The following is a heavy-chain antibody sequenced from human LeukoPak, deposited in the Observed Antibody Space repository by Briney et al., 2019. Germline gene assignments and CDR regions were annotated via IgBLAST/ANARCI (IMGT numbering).Heavy chain of an antibody. J-gene: IGHJ4*02. V-gene: IGHV1-46*01. CDR1: GYTLASYY. Sequence: ASVKVSCKASGYTLASYYMHWVRQAPGQGPEWMGAINPSGGSTTSYAQKIQGRVTMTRDTSMSTVTMELSSLRSEDTAVYYCARGTLRYFDFWGQGTLVTASS. CDR2: INPSGGST. D-gene: IGHD3-9*01. CDR3: ARGTLRYFDF.